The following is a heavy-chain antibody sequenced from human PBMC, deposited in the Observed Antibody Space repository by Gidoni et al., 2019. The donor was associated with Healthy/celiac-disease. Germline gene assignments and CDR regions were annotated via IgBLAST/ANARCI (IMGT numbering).Heavy chain of an antibody. J-gene: IGHJ4*02. Sequence: QVQLVQSGAEVKKPGSSVKVSCKASGGTFSSYAISWVRQAPGQGLEWMGGIIPIFGTANYAQKFQGRVTITADKSTSTAYMELSSLRSEDTAVYYCAREPLRYDFWSGYYLDYWGQGTLVTVSS. CDR3: AREPLRYDFWSGYYLDY. V-gene: IGHV1-69*06. D-gene: IGHD3-3*01. CDR1: GGTFSSYA. CDR2: IIPIFGTA.